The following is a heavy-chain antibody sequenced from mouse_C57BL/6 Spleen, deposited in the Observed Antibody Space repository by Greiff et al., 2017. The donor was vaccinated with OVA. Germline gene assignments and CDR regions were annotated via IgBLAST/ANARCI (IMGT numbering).Heavy chain of an antibody. Sequence: VQLQQPGAELVKPGASVKLSCKASGYTFTSYWMPWVKQRPGQGLEWIGEIDPSDSYTNYNQKFKGKATLTVDTSSSTAYMQLSSLTSEDSAVYYCARKDYSNYVAWFAYWGQGTLVTVSA. CDR3: ARKDYSNYVAWFAY. D-gene: IGHD2-5*01. V-gene: IGHV1-50*01. CDR2: IDPSDSYT. CDR1: GYTFTSYW. J-gene: IGHJ3*01.